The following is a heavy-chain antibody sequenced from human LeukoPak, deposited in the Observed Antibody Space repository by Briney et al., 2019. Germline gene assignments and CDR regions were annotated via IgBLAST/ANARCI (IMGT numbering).Heavy chain of an antibody. CDR1: GFTFSSYD. V-gene: IGHV3-13*01. D-gene: IGHD3-16*01. Sequence: PGGSLRLSCAASGFTFSSYDMHWVRQATGKGLEWVSAIGTAGDTYYPGSVKGRFTISRDNSKNTLYLQMNSLRAEDTAVYYCAKVWSLPYYFDYWGQGTLVTVSS. J-gene: IGHJ4*02. CDR2: IGTAGDT. CDR3: AKVWSLPYYFDY.